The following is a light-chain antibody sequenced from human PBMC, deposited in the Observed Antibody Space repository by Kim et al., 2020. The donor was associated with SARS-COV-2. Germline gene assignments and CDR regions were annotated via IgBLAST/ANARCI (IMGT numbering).Light chain of an antibody. Sequence: PVGERATLSCRARQSVSRSYLAWYQQKPGQAPRLLIHGASNRATGIPDRFSGSESGTDFTLTISGLDPEDFAVYYCQQYAHSPLTFGQGTKVDIK. V-gene: IGKV3-20*01. CDR2: GAS. CDR1: QSVSRSY. J-gene: IGKJ1*01. CDR3: QQYAHSPLT.